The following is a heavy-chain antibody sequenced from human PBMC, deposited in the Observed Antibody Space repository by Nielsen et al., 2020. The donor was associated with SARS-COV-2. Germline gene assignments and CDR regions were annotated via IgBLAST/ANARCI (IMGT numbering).Heavy chain of an antibody. D-gene: IGHD2-15*01. V-gene: IGHV3-30*03. CDR3: ARDGDPDIVVVVAAYFDY. CDR2: ISYEGSKQ. J-gene: IGHJ4*02. Sequence: GGSLRLSCAASGFSFNNYGMHWVRQAPGKGLEWVAYISYEGSKQFYGDSVKGRFTISRDNSKNSLYLQMNSLRAEDTAVYYCARDGDPDIVVVVAAYFDYWGQGTLVTVSS. CDR1: GFSFNNYG.